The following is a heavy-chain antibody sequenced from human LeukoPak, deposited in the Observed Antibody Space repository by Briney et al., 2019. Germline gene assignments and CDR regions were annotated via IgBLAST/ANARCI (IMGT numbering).Heavy chain of an antibody. CDR2: IYYTGST. CDR3: ARGQRYNWNDEAFDI. V-gene: IGHV4-61*01. D-gene: IGHD1-20*01. CDR1: GGSVSSGSYY. Sequence: RPSETLSLTCTISGGSVSSGSYYWNWIRQPPGKGLEWIGYIYYTGSTNYNPSLKSRVTISVDTSKNQFSLKLSSVTAADTAVYYCARGQRYNWNDEAFDIWGQGTMVTVSS. J-gene: IGHJ3*02.